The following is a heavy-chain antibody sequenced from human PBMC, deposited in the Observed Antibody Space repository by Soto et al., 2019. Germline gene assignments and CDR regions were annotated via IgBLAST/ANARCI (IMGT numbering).Heavy chain of an antibody. CDR2: IYYSGST. Sequence: QVQLQESGPGLVKPSQTLSLTCTVSGGSISSGGYYWSWIRQHPGKGLEWIGYIYYSGSTYYNPSLRSRVTISVDTAKTQFSLKLSSVTAADTAVYYCATSIAAAGVYFDYWGQGTLVTVSS. CDR1: GGSISSGGYY. CDR3: ATSIAAAGVYFDY. J-gene: IGHJ4*02. D-gene: IGHD6-13*01. V-gene: IGHV4-31*03.